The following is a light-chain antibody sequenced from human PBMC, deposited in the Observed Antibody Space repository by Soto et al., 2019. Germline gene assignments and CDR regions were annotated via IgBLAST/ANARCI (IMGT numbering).Light chain of an antibody. V-gene: IGKV3-15*01. J-gene: IGKJ3*01. Sequence: EIVMTQSPATLSVSPGERATLSCRASQSVSSNLAWYQQKPGQAPRLLIYGASTRATGIPARFSGSWSGTQFTLTISSRQSEDFAVYYCQQYNNWPGTFGPGTQVDIK. CDR2: GAS. CDR1: QSVSSN. CDR3: QQYNNWPGT.